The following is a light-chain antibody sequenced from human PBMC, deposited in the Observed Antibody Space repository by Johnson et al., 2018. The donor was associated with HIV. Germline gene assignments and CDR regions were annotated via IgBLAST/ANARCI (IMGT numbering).Light chain of an antibody. V-gene: IGLV1-51*01. CDR2: DND. CDR3: GTWDSSLSDYV. CDR1: YSNIGNNY. J-gene: IGLJ1*01. Sequence: SVLTQPPSVSAAPGQKVTISCSGSYSNIGNNYVSWYQQVPGTAPKLLIYDNDKRPSGIPDRFSASKSGTSATLGITGLQTGDEADYYCGTWDSSLSDYVFGTGTKVTVL.